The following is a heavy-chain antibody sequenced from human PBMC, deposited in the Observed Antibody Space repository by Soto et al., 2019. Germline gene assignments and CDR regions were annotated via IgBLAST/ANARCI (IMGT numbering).Heavy chain of an antibody. D-gene: IGHD6-13*01. CDR1: GFTFDDYA. V-gene: IGHV3-9*01. CDR2: ISWNSGSI. CDR3: AKDISSAGQKGYYYYYMDV. J-gene: IGHJ6*03. Sequence: EVQLVESGGGLVQPGRSLRLSCAASGFTFDDYAMHWVRQAPGKGLEWVSGISWNSGSIGYADSVKGRFTISRDNAKNSLYLQMNSLRAEDTALYYCAKDISSAGQKGYYYYYMDVWGKGTTVTVSS.